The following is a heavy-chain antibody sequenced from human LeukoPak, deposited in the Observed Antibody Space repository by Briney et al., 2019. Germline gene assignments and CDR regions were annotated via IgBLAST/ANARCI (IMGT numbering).Heavy chain of an antibody. D-gene: IGHD3-10*01. CDR1: GGTFSSYA. J-gene: IGHJ6*02. Sequence: SVKVSCKASGGTFSSYAISWVRQAPGQGLEWMGRIIPILGIANYAQKFQGRVTITADKSTSTAYMELSSLRSEDTAVYYCARQVRGYYGSGSLGSMDVWGQGTTVTVSS. V-gene: IGHV1-69*04. CDR3: ARQVRGYYGSGSLGSMDV. CDR2: IIPILGIA.